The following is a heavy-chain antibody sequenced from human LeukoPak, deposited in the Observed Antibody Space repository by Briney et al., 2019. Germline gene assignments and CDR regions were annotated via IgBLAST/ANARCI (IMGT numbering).Heavy chain of an antibody. D-gene: IGHD1-26*01. J-gene: IGHJ4*02. CDR3: ARDQWELLTKGYFDY. CDR2: ISSSSSYI. Sequence: GGSLRLSCAASGFTFSSYRMNWVRQAPGKGLEWVSSISSSSSYIYYADSVKGRFTISRDNAKNSLYLQMNSLRAEDTAVYYCARDQWELLTKGYFDYWGQGTLVTVSS. CDR1: GFTFSSYR. V-gene: IGHV3-21*01.